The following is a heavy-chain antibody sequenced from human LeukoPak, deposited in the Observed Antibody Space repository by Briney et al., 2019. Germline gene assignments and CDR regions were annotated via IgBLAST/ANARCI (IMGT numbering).Heavy chain of an antibody. J-gene: IGHJ4*02. V-gene: IGHV1-8*01. CDR2: MNPNSGNT. D-gene: IGHD2-21*01. CDR3: TRSVRNGHIDY. Sequence: GASVKVCCKASGYTFTSYDINWVRQATGQGLEWMGWMNPNSGNTGYAQKFQGRVTMTRSTSISTAYMELSNLRFEDTAVYYCTRSVRNGHIDYWGQGTLVTVSS. CDR1: GYTFTSYD.